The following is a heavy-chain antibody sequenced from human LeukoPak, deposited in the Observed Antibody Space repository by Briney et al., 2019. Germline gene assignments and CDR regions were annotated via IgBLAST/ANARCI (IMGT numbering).Heavy chain of an antibody. V-gene: IGHV3-7*01. CDR3: ASGRHDFLH. D-gene: IGHD3/OR15-3a*01. Sequence: GGSLRLSCAASGFVFSTYWMTWVRQVPGKGLEWVANINLDGTEEHYVDSSLKGRFTISRDNAKNSLYLQMTSLRVEDTAVYYCASGRHDFLHWGQATLSPSPQ. CDR1: GFVFSTYW. J-gene: IGHJ4*02. CDR2: INLDGTEE.